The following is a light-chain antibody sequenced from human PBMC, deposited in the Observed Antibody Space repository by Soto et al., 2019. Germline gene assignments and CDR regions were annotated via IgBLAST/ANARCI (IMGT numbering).Light chain of an antibody. V-gene: IGLV2-23*01. CDR2: EGT. CDR3: FSYAGNSVDV. Sequence: QSALTQPASVSGSPGQSITISCTGTSSNVGSYNLVSWFQQLPGKVLKLMIYEGTKRPSGVSDRFSGSKSGNTASLTISGLQAEDEADYYCFSYAGNSVDVFGTGTKVTVL. CDR1: SSNVGSYNL. J-gene: IGLJ1*01.